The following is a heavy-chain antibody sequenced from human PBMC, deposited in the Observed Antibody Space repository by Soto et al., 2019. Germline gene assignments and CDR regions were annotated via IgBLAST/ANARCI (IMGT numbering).Heavy chain of an antibody. J-gene: IGHJ6*02. CDR1: GFTFSSYG. Sequence: QVQLVESGGGVVQPGRSLRLSCAASGFTFSSYGMHWVRQAPGKGLEWVAVISYDGSNKYYADSVKARFTISRDNSKNTLYLQMNSLRAEDTAVYYCAKDSGYDYRGMDVWGQGTTVTVSS. CDR3: AKDSGYDYRGMDV. CDR2: ISYDGSNK. D-gene: IGHD5-12*01. V-gene: IGHV3-30*18.